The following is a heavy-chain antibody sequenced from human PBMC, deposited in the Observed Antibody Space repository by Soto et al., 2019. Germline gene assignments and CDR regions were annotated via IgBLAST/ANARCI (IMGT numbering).Heavy chain of an antibody. Sequence: PGWSLRLSCAASGFTFSSYGMHWVRQAPGKGLEWVAVIWYDGSNKYYADSVKGRFTISRDNSKNTLYLQMNSLRAEDTAVYYCARDPIVVVPAALPYYYYYGMDVWGQGTTVTVSS. CDR2: IWYDGSNK. V-gene: IGHV3-33*01. J-gene: IGHJ6*02. CDR1: GFTFSSYG. CDR3: ARDPIVVVPAALPYYYYYGMDV. D-gene: IGHD2-2*01.